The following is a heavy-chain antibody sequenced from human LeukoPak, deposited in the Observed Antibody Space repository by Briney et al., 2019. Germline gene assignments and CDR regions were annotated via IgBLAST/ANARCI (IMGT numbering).Heavy chain of an antibody. CDR1: GGSFSGYY. D-gene: IGHD3-10*01. Sequence: PSETLSLTCAVYGGSFSGYYWSWIRQPPGKGLEWIGEINHSGSTNHNPSLKSRVTISVDTSKNQFSLKLSSVTAADTAVYYCARGRGILWFGELRARFDPWGQGTLVTVSS. CDR2: INHSGST. V-gene: IGHV4-34*01. J-gene: IGHJ5*02. CDR3: ARGRGILWFGELRARFDP.